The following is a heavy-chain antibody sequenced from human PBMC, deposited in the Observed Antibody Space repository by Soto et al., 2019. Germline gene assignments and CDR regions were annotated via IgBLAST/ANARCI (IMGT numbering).Heavy chain of an antibody. CDR2: IYHSGST. CDR1: GYSISSSNW. J-gene: IGHJ5*02. V-gene: IGHV4-28*03. D-gene: IGHD3-3*01. CDR3: ARVPGDFWSGYYSWFDP. Sequence: SETLSLTCAVSGYSISSSNWWGWIRQPPGKGLEWIGYIYHSGSTYYNPSLKSRVTISVDRSKNQFSLKMSSVTAADTAVYYCARVPGDFWSGYYSWFDPWGQGTLVTVSS.